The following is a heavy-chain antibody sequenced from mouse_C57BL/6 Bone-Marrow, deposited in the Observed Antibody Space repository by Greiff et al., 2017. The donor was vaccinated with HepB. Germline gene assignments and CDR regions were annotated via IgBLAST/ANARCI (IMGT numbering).Heavy chain of an antibody. CDR2: IYPGSGST. CDR3: ASHMVTTGTRYFDV. J-gene: IGHJ1*03. Sequence: QVQLKQPGAELVKPGASVKMSCKASGYTFTSYWITWVKQRPGQGLEWIGDIYPGSGSTNYNEKFKSKATLTVDTSSSTAYMQLSSLTSEDSAVYYCASHMVTTGTRYFDVWGTGTTVTVSS. D-gene: IGHD2-2*01. V-gene: IGHV1-55*01. CDR1: GYTFTSYW.